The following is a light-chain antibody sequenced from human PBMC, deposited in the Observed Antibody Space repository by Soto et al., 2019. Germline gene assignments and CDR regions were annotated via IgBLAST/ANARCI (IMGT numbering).Light chain of an antibody. CDR3: HHYGRSPIFT. V-gene: IGKV3-20*01. CDR1: QSVASNH. Sequence: EVVLTQSPGTLSLSAGERATLSCRASQSVASNHLAWYQQRPGQAPRLLIYDPSTRPAGIPDRFSGTGSGTDFTLTISRPEPEDLGVFFCHHYGRSPIFTFGPGTTVYMK. CDR2: DPS. J-gene: IGKJ3*01.